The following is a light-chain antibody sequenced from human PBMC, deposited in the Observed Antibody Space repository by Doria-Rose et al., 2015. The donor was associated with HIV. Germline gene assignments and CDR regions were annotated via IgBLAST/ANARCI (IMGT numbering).Light chain of an antibody. CDR1: QSFGSTY. Sequence: TQSPGTLSLSPGERATLSCRASQSFGSTYLAWYQQKPGQAPNLLIYDGSTRATGIPDRFSASGSGTDFTLTINRLEPEDFALYYCHQYGTSWTFGQGTKVEI. CDR3: HQYGTSWT. J-gene: IGKJ1*01. CDR2: DGS. V-gene: IGKV3-20*01.